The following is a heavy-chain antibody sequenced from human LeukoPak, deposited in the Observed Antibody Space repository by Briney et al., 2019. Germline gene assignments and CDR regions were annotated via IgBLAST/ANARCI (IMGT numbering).Heavy chain of an antibody. CDR2: ISYDGSNK. Sequence: QPGRSLRLSCAASGFTFSSYAMHWARQAPGKGLEWVAVISYDGSNKYYADSVKGRFTISRDNSKNTLYLQMNSLRAEDTAVYYCARDQGGSGSYLFPFDYWGQGTLVTVSS. CDR1: GFTFSSYA. D-gene: IGHD3-10*01. CDR3: ARDQGGSGSYLFPFDY. J-gene: IGHJ4*02. V-gene: IGHV3-30*04.